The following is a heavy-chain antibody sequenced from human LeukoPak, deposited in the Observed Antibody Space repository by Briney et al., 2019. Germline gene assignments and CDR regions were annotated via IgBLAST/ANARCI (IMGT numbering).Heavy chain of an antibody. CDR2: IKQDGSEK. D-gene: IGHD3-9*01. V-gene: IGHV3-7*01. Sequence: GGSLRLSCAASGFTFSDYYMSWIRQAPGKGLEWVATIKQDGSEKYYVDSVKGRFTFSRDNAKNSLYLQMNSLRAEDTALYYCARSGYFDWLIFDYWGQGSLVTVSS. CDR3: ARSGYFDWLIFDY. J-gene: IGHJ4*02. CDR1: GFTFSDYY.